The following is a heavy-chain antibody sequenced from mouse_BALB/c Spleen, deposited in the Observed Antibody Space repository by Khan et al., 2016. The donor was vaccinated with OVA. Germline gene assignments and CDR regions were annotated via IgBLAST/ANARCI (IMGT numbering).Heavy chain of an antibody. D-gene: IGHD2-4*01. CDR3: TRGGAWATMMAWFAY. CDR1: GYTFTSYY. J-gene: IGHJ3*01. Sequence: QVQLQQPGAELVKPGASVKLSCKASGYTFTSYYMYWVKQRPGQGLEWIGGINPSNGGTNFNEKFKSKATLTVDKSSSTAYMQLSSLTSEDSAVXYGTRGGAWATMMAWFAYGGQGTLVTVSA. CDR2: INPSNGGT. V-gene: IGHV1S81*02.